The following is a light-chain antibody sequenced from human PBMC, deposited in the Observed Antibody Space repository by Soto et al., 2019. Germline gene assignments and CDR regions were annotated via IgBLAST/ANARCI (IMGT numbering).Light chain of an antibody. CDR1: QDISRY. V-gene: IGKV1-33*01. Sequence: DCQMTQYTSSLSASVGDRVTISCQASQDISRYLNWYQHKPGRAPQLLINDVSTLETGVPSRFSATGSGTEFTLTINGLQPEDLATYYCQQYDIPPSTFGGGSMV. CDR3: QQYDIPPST. J-gene: IGKJ4*01. CDR2: DVS.